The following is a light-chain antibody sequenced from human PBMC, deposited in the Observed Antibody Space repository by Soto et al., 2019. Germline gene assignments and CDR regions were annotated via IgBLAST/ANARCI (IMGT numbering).Light chain of an antibody. J-gene: IGKJ5*01. CDR3: QEYGNSPPIT. CDR1: QSVSSSY. V-gene: IGKV3-20*01. CDR2: GAS. Sequence: EIVLTQSPGTLSLSPGERATLSCRASQSVSSSYLAWYQQKPGQAPRLLIYGASSRATGIPDRFSGSVSGTDFTLTINRLEPEDFAVYYWQEYGNSPPITFGQRTRLEVK.